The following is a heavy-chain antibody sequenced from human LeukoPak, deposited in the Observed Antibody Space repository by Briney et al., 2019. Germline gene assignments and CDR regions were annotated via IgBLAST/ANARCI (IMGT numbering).Heavy chain of an antibody. D-gene: IGHD3-10*01. Sequence: ASVKVSCKVSGYTLTELPMHWVRQAPGKGLEWMGGFDPEDGETIYAQKFQGRVTMTEDTSTETAYMELSSLRSEDTAVYYCAKGVNMVRGVITNWGQGTLVTVSS. CDR1: GYTLTELP. V-gene: IGHV1-24*01. CDR2: FDPEDGET. J-gene: IGHJ4*02. CDR3: AKGVNMVRGVITN.